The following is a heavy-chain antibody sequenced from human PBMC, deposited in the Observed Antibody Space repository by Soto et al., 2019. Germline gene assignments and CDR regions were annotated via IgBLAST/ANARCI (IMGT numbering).Heavy chain of an antibody. J-gene: IGHJ3*01. Sequence: QVQLVESGGGVVQPGTSLRLSCVATGFTFSDYGIHWVRQAPGRGLEWVAVIWHDGSQKYLADSVRGRFTISRDTSKNTVYLQMTRLRAEDTAVYFCEGRDDPFHVWGQGTIVTVSS. V-gene: IGHV3-33*01. CDR1: GFTFSDYG. CDR3: EGRDDPFHV. CDR2: IWHDGSQK.